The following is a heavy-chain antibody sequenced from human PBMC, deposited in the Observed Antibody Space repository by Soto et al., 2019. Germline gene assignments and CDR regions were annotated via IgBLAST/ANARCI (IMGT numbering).Heavy chain of an antibody. CDR3: AKGLGENYDFWSGLVDHAFDI. CDR2: ISGSGGST. J-gene: IGHJ3*02. CDR1: GFTFSSYA. V-gene: IGHV3-23*01. D-gene: IGHD3-3*01. Sequence: GGSLRLSCAASGFTFSSYAMSWVRQAPGKGLEWVSAISGSGGSTYYADSVKGRFTISRDNSKNTLYLQMNSLRAEDTAVYYCAKGLGENYDFWSGLVDHAFDIWGQGTMVTVSS.